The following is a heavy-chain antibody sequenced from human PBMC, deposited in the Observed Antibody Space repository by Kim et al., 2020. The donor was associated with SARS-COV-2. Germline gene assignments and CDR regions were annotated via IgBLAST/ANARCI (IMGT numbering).Heavy chain of an antibody. CDR1: GGSISSSSYY. J-gene: IGHJ6*02. V-gene: IGHV4-39*07. D-gene: IGHD6-13*01. CDR2: IYYSGST. Sequence: SETLSLTCTVSGGSISSSSYYWGWIRQPPGKGLEWIGSIYYSGSTYYNPSLKSRVTISVDTSKNQFSLKLSSVTAADTAVYYCASVIQIAATGTDGSGGYGMDVWGQGTTVTVSS. CDR3: ASVIQIAATGTDGSGGYGMDV.